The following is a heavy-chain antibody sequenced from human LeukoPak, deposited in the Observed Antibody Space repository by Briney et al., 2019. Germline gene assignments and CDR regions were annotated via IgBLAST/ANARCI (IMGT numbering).Heavy chain of an antibody. CDR2: IYHSGST. V-gene: IGHV4-30-2*01. D-gene: IGHD3-3*01. Sequence: SQTLSLTCAVSGGSISSGGYSWSWIRQPPGKGLEWIGYIYHSGSTHYNPSLKSRVTISVDTSKNQFSLKLSSVTAADTAVYYCAGGPWSGYYEQAFDIWGQGTMVTVSS. CDR1: GGSISSGGYS. J-gene: IGHJ3*02. CDR3: AGGPWSGYYEQAFDI.